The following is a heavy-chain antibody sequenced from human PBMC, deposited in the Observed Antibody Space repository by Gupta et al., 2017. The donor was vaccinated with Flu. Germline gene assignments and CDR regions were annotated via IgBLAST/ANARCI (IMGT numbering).Heavy chain of an antibody. CDR2: IWSDGNHK. CDR3: VRERGPFDAFDI. J-gene: IGHJ3*02. D-gene: IGHD3-10*01. Sequence: RHAPGKGLEWVAVIWSDGNHKYYGDSVQGRFTLSRDNSKNTLSLQMISLRAEDTAVYYCVRERGPFDAFDIWGQGTMVTVSS. V-gene: IGHV3-33*01.